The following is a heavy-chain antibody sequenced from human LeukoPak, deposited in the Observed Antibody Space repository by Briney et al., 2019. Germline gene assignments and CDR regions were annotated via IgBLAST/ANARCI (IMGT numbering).Heavy chain of an antibody. J-gene: IGHJ4*02. D-gene: IGHD6-19*01. V-gene: IGHV1-3*01. CDR1: GYTFTSYA. CDR3: ARGIGPVAVTFDC. CDR2: INAGNGNT. Sequence: ASVKVSCKASGYTFTSYAMHWVRQAPGQRLEWMGWINAGNGNTKYSQKFQGRVSITRDTSASTAYMELSSLRSEDTAAYYCARGIGPVAVTFDCWGQGTLVTVSS.